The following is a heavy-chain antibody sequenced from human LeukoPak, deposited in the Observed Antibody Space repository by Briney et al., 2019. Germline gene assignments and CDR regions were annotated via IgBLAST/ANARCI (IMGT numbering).Heavy chain of an antibody. J-gene: IGHJ4*02. V-gene: IGHV4-34*01. CDR3: ARDVYYYGSGSYYYDY. Sequence: SETLSLTCAVYGGSFSGYYWSWIRQPPGKGLEWIGEINHSGSTNYNPSLKSRVTISVDTSKNQFSLKLSSVTAADTAVYYCARDVYYYGSGSYYYDYWGQGTLVTVSS. CDR1: GGSFSGYY. CDR2: INHSGST. D-gene: IGHD3-10*01.